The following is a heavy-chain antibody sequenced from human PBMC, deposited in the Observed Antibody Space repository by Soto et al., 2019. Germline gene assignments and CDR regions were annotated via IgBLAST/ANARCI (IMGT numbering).Heavy chain of an antibody. CDR2: IDWDDDK. CDR1: GFSLTTSGMR. V-gene: IGHV2-70*04. D-gene: IGHD2-15*01. CDR3: ARTRVVSAVNYGMDV. Sequence: VSGPTLVNPTQTLTLTCTFSGFSLTTSGMRVSWIRQPPGKAPEWLARIDWDDDKVYSRSLRTRLTISKDTSKNQVVLIMTNMDPVDTATYYCARTRVVSAVNYGMDVWGQGTTVTVSS. J-gene: IGHJ6*02.